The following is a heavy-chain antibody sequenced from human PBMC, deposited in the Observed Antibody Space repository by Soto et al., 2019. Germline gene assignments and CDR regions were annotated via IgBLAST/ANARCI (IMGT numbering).Heavy chain of an antibody. CDR3: AKDRFTSTVRKYWFFDL. CDR2: ISGGDGDT. Sequence: EVQLLESGGGLVKPGGSLRLSCAASGFTFTNYAMTWVRQAPGKGLEWVSSISGGDGDTSYADSVKGRFTISRDNSENTMFLQMNSLRPDDMAVYYCAKDRFTSTVRKYWFFDLWGRGTLVTVSS. D-gene: IGHD3-10*01. CDR1: GFTFTNYA. J-gene: IGHJ2*01. V-gene: IGHV3-23*01.